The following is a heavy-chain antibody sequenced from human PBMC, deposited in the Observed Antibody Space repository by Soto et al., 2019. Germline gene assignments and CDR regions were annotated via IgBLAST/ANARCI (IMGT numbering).Heavy chain of an antibody. CDR3: ARGNWNYYYGFDV. V-gene: IGHV3-7*01. D-gene: IGHD1-20*01. Sequence: GSLRLSCAASEFTFDKYYMTWVRQAPGKGPEWVANIKPDGSEQYYVDSVKGRFTISRDNANNSLYLQMNGLRAEDTAVYFCARGNWNYYYGFDVWGQGTTVTVSS. CDR1: EFTFDKYY. J-gene: IGHJ6*02. CDR2: IKPDGSEQ.